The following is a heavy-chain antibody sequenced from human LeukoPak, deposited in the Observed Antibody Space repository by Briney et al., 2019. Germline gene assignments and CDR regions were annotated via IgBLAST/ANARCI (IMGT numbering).Heavy chain of an antibody. Sequence: PGGSLRLSCTVSGFTVSSNSMNWVRQAPGKGLEWVSYISSSGSTIYYADSVKGRFTISRDNAKNSLYLQMNSLRAEDTAVYYCARGGPAAGRFDYWGQGTLVTVSS. V-gene: IGHV3-48*04. CDR1: GFTVSSNS. CDR2: ISSSGSTI. D-gene: IGHD6-13*01. CDR3: ARGGPAAGRFDY. J-gene: IGHJ4*02.